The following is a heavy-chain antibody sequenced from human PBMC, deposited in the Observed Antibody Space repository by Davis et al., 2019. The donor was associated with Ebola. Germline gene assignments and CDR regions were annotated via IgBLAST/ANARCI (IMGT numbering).Heavy chain of an antibody. V-gene: IGHV1-69*04. D-gene: IGHD2-15*01. CDR2: IIPILGIA. Sequence: SVKVSCKASGGTFSSYAISWVRQAPGQGLEWMGRIIPILGIANYAQKFQGRVTITADKSTSTAYMELSSLRSEDTAVYYCARESIVVVVAAGGYYYYGMDVWGQGTTVTVSS. CDR3: ARESIVVVVAAGGYYYYGMDV. J-gene: IGHJ6*02. CDR1: GGTFSSYA.